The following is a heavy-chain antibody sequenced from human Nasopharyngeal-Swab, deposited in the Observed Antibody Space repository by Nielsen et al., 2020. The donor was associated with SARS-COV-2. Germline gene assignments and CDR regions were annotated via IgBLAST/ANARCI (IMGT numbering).Heavy chain of an antibody. CDR1: GFTFSSYE. J-gene: IGHJ4*02. Sequence: GGSLRLSCAASGFTFSSYEMDWVRQAPGKGLEWVSYISSSGSTIYYADSVKGRFTISRDNSKNTLYLEMNSLRVEDTAVYYCAKDQPSDYWGQGTLVTVSS. CDR3: AKDQPSDY. D-gene: IGHD2-15*01. CDR2: ISSSGSTI. V-gene: IGHV3-48*03.